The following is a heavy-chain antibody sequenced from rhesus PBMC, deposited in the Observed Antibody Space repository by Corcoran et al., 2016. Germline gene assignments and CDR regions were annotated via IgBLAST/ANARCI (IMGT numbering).Heavy chain of an antibody. CDR3: AREYSNSPRLDS. V-gene: IGHV4-127*01. CDR2: IGGSSGCT. D-gene: IGHD4-23*01. J-gene: IGHJ6*01. CDR1: GYSISSGYG. Sequence: QVQLQESGPGLVKPSETLSLTCAVSGYSISSGYGWSWIRQPPGKGLEWIGYIGGSSGCTNHNPSLKSRFTISKDTSRNQFSRKLSSETAADTAVYYCAREYSNSPRLDSWGQGVVVTVSS.